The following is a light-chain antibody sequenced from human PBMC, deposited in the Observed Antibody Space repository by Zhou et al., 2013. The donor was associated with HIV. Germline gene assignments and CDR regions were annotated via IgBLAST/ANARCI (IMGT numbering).Light chain of an antibody. CDR1: QNINGW. Sequence: GDRVTITCRASQNINGWLAWYQQKPGNAPKLLIFRVSTLEGGVPSRFSGSGSGTEFTLTISSLQPDDFATYYCQQYNSGFGQGTKVEIK. J-gene: IGKJ1*01. V-gene: IGKV1-5*03. CDR3: QQYNSG. CDR2: RVS.